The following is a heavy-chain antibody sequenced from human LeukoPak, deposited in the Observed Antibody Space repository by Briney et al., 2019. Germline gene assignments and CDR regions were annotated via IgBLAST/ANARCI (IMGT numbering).Heavy chain of an antibody. Sequence: ASVKVSCKASGYTFTSYGISWVRQAPGQGLEWMGWISAYNGNTNYAQKLQGRVTMTTDTSTGTAYMELRSLRSDDTAVYYCARDQGGSGSYYTYYYYMDVWGKGTTVTISS. D-gene: IGHD3-10*01. V-gene: IGHV1-18*01. CDR2: ISAYNGNT. CDR3: ARDQGGSGSYYTYYYYMDV. CDR1: GYTFTSYG. J-gene: IGHJ6*03.